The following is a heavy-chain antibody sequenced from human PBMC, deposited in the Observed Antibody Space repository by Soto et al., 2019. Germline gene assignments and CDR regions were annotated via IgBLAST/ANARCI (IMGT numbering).Heavy chain of an antibody. CDR2: INHSGST. Sequence: SETLSLTCAVYGGSFSGYYWSWIRQPPGKGLEWIGEINHSGSTSYNPSLQSRVSISVDTSKNQFSLRLSSVTAADTAVYYCASKLQGNGYDYYMDVWGKGTTVTVSS. D-gene: IGHD2-8*01. V-gene: IGHV4-34*01. CDR1: GGSFSGYY. CDR3: ASKLQGNGYDYYMDV. J-gene: IGHJ6*03.